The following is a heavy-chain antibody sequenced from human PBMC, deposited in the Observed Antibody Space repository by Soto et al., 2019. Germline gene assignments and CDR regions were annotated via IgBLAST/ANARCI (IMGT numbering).Heavy chain of an antibody. CDR1: GFSFRSYP. CDR2: IMGSGGKT. J-gene: IGHJ4*02. CDR3: AKGGDNWYFDY. D-gene: IGHD1-20*01. Sequence: EVQLLESGGGLVQPGGSLRLSCAASGFSFRSYPMNWVRQAPGKGLESVAVIMGSGGKTYYADSVQGRFIISRDDSKSTVFLQMNSLRADDTATYYCAKGGDNWYFDYRGQGTLVTVTS. V-gene: IGHV3-23*01.